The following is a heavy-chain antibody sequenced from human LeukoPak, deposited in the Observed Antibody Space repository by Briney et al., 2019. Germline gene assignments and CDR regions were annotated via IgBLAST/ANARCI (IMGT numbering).Heavy chain of an antibody. CDR1: GFTFSNYA. Sequence: GGSLRLSCAASGFTFSNYAMTWVRQPPGKGLEWVSSIGGSGDYTNYADSVKGRSTISRDNSKNTLYLLMNSLRAEDTALYYCAKDPYQTYRETGSARPDYWGQGTLVTVSS. CDR3: AKDPYQTYRETGSARPDY. D-gene: IGHD3-10*01. CDR2: IGGSGDYT. V-gene: IGHV3-23*01. J-gene: IGHJ4*02.